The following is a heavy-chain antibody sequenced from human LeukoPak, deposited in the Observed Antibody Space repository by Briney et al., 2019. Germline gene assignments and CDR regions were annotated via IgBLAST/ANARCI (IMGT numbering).Heavy chain of an antibody. D-gene: IGHD2-15*01. CDR3: AGELRGSSTWGFDY. V-gene: IGHV4-59*01. Sequence: PSETLSLTCTVSGGSISSYYWSWIRQPPGKGLEWIGYIYYSGSTNYNPSLMSRVTISIDTSKNQFSLKLSSVTAADTAVYYCAGELRGSSTWGFDYWGQGTLVTVSS. J-gene: IGHJ4*02. CDR2: IYYSGST. CDR1: GGSISSYY.